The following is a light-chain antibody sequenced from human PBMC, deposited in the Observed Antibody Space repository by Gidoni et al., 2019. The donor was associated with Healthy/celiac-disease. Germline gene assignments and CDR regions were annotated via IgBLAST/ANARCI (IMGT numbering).Light chain of an antibody. V-gene: IGLV2-11*01. Sequence: QSALTQPRSVSGSPGQSVTISCTGTSSDVGGYNYVSWYKQHPGKAPKLMIYYVSKRPSGVPDRFSGSKSGNTASLTISGLQAEDEADYYCCSYAGSYTFWVFGGGTKLTVL. CDR3: CSYAGSYTFWV. CDR2: YVS. J-gene: IGLJ3*02. CDR1: SSDVGGYNY.